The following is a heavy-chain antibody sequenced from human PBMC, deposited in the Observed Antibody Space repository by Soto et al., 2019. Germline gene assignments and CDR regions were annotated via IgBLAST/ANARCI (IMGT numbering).Heavy chain of an antibody. V-gene: IGHV3-53*01. CDR2: IYSGGTT. J-gene: IGHJ4*02. CDR3: ARDGGSSGVDY. Sequence: EVPLVESGGGLIQPGGSLRLSCAASGFTVSNNYMSWVRQAPGKGLEWVSVIYSGGTTYYSDSVKGRFTISRDNSKNSLYLQMNSLRAEDTAVYYCARDGGSSGVDYWGQGTLVTVSS. D-gene: IGHD6-19*01. CDR1: GFTVSNNY.